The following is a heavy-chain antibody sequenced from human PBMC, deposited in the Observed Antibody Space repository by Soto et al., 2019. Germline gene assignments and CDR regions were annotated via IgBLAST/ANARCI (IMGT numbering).Heavy chain of an antibody. Sequence: QVQLVQSGAEVKKPGASVKVSCKASGYTFTSYYMHWVRQAPGQGLEWMGIINPSGGSTSYAQKFQGRVTMTRDTSTSTVYMELSRLRPEDTAVYYCARDGIAARPPNWFDPWGQGTLVTVSS. CDR2: INPSGGST. V-gene: IGHV1-46*01. CDR3: ARDGIAARPPNWFDP. D-gene: IGHD6-6*01. J-gene: IGHJ5*02. CDR1: GYTFTSYY.